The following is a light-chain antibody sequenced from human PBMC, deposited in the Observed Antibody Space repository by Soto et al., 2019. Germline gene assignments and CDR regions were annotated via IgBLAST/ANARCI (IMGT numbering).Light chain of an antibody. Sequence: EIVMTQSPATLSVSPGERATHSCRASQSVSSNLAWYQQKPGQAPRLLIYGASTRATGIPARFSGSGSGTEFTLTISSLQSEDFAVYYCQQYNNWPPLTFGQGTKVDIK. CDR3: QQYNNWPPLT. V-gene: IGKV3-15*01. CDR1: QSVSSN. J-gene: IGKJ1*01. CDR2: GAS.